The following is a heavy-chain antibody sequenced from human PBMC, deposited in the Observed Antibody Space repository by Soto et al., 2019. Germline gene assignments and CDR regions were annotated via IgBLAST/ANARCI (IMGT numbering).Heavy chain of an antibody. CDR2: ISYDGSNK. CDR3: AKVEDCTNGVCLYDY. D-gene: IGHD2-8*01. CDR1: GFTFSSYG. J-gene: IGHJ4*02. V-gene: IGHV3-30*18. Sequence: GGSLRLSCAASGFTFSSYGMHWVRQAPGKGLEWVAVISYDGSNKYYADSVKGRFTISRDNSKNTLYLQINSLRAEDTAVYYCAKVEDCTNGVCLYDYWGQGTLVTVSS.